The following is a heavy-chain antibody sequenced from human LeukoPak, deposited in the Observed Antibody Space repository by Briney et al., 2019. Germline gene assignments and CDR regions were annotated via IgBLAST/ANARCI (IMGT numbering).Heavy chain of an antibody. J-gene: IGHJ4*02. V-gene: IGHV4-39*01. CDR3: ARQPSGCYDWIDC. CDR1: GGSISSSSYY. CDR2: IYFSGST. D-gene: IGHD6-19*01. Sequence: SETPSLTCTVSGGSISSSSYYWGWIRQPPGKGLEWLGSIYFSGSTCYNPSLKSRVTISVDTSKAQFSLRLSSVTATDTAVYYCARQPSGCYDWIDCWGQGTLVTVSS.